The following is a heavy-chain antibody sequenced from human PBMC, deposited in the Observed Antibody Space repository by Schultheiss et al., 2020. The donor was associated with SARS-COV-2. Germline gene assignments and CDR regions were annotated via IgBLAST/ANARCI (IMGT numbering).Heavy chain of an antibody. CDR1: GGSISSYY. D-gene: IGHD5-24*01. V-gene: IGHV4-59*12. Sequence: SETLSLTCTVSGGSISSYYWSWIRQPPGKGLEWIGYIYYSGSTNYNPSLKSRVTISVDTSKNQFSLKLSSVTAADTAVYYCAREEMATRADYRGQGTLVTVSS. CDR2: IYYSGST. J-gene: IGHJ4*02. CDR3: AREEMATRADY.